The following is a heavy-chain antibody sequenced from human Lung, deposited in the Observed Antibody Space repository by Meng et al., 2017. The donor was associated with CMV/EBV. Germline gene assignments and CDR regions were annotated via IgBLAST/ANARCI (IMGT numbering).Heavy chain of an antibody. J-gene: IGHJ4*02. CDR3: ARVDRSGSYLPGLDY. CDR2: IYYSGST. CDR1: GGSISNYH. Sequence: SXTLSLXCTVSGGSISNYHWSWIRQPPGKGLEWIGYIYYSGSTNYNPSLKSRVTISVDTSKNQFSLKLSSVTAADTAVYYCARVDRSGSYLPGLDYWGQGXLVTVSS. D-gene: IGHD1-26*01. V-gene: IGHV4-59*01.